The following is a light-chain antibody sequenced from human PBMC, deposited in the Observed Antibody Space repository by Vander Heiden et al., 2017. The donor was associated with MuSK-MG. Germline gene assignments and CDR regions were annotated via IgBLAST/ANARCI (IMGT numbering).Light chain of an antibody. Sequence: QSVLTQPPSASGTPGQRVTISCSGSSSNIGSNTVNWYQQLPGTAPKLLIYRNNQRPSGVPDRFSGSKSGTSASLAICGLQSEDEADYYCAAWDDSLNGVVFGGGTKLTVL. J-gene: IGLJ2*01. CDR3: AAWDDSLNGVV. CDR2: RNN. CDR1: SSNIGSNT. V-gene: IGLV1-44*01.